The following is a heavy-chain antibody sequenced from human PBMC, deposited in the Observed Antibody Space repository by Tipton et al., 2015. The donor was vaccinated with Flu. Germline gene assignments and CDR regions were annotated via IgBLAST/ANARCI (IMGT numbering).Heavy chain of an antibody. CDR3: ASVSYDFWSGYYTFDY. CDR2: IYCSGST. Sequence: TLSLTCTVSGGSISSGGYYWSWIRQHPGKGLEWIGYIYCSGSTYYNPSLKSRVTISVDTSKNQFSLKLSSVTAADTAVYYCASVSYDFWSGYYTFDYWGQGTLVTVSS. D-gene: IGHD3-3*01. V-gene: IGHV4-31*03. J-gene: IGHJ4*02. CDR1: GGSISSGGYY.